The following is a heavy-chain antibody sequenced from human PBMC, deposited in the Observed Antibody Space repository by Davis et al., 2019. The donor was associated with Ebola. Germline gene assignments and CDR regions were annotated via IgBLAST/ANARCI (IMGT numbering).Heavy chain of an antibody. D-gene: IGHD3-22*01. CDR2: IYIVGST. CDR1: GFIVSKNY. V-gene: IGHV3-53*01. CDR3: AREGYYERYGMDV. Sequence: PGGSLRLSCVAPGFIVSKNYMRWVRQAPGKGLEWVSVIYIVGSTSSADPVKGRFTISRDKSKNTLYLQMNSLRAEDTAVYYCAREGYYERYGMDVWGQGTTVTVSS. J-gene: IGHJ6*02.